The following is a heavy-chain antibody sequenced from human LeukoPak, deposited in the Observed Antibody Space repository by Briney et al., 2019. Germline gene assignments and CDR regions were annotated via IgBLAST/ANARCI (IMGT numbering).Heavy chain of an antibody. CDR3: ARERWLQPDY. CDR2: INGAGSGK. Sequence: HPGGSLRLSCAASGFTFSSYSMNWVRQAPGKGLEWVANINGAGSGKDYVDSVKGRFTISRDNAKDSLSLQMNSLRVEDTAVYYCARERWLQPDYWGQGILVTVSS. V-gene: IGHV3-7*01. CDR1: GFTFSSYS. J-gene: IGHJ4*02. D-gene: IGHD5-24*01.